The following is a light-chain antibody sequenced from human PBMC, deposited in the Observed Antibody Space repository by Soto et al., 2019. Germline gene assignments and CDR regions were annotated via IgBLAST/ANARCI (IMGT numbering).Light chain of an antibody. CDR1: QSISSW. J-gene: IGKJ4*01. CDR3: QQYNSYPLT. V-gene: IGKV1-5*03. Sequence: DIQMTQSPSTLSASVGDSVTITCRARQSISSWLAWYQQKPGKAPNLLIYKASSLESGVPSRFSGSGSGTEFTLTISSLQPDDFATYYCQQYNSYPLTFGGGTKVEIK. CDR2: KAS.